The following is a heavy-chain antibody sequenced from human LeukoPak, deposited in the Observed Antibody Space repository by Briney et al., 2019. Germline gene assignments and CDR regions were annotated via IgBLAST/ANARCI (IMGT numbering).Heavy chain of an antibody. CDR3: ATSTAAAGTD. J-gene: IGHJ4*02. CDR1: GVTLSASH. Sequence: GSLRLSCAVSGVTLSASHMNWIRQAPGKGLEWISYISARSDAIYYADSVKGRFTISRDNAQNSLYLQMNSLRAEDTAIYYCATSTAAAGTDWGQGTLVPVAS. CDR2: ISARSDAI. D-gene: IGHD6-13*01. V-gene: IGHV3-11*01.